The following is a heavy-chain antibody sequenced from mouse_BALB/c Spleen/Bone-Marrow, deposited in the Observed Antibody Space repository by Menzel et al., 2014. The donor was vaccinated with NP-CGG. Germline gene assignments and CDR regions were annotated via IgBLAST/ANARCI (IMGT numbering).Heavy chain of an antibody. Sequence: DVQLQESGGGLVQPGGSLRLSCATSGFTFTDYYMSWVRQPPGKALEWLVFIRNKANGYTTEYSASVKGRFTISRDNSQSILYLQMNTLRAEDSATYYCARNYDGAMDYWGQGTSVTVSS. J-gene: IGHJ4*01. CDR1: GFTFTDYY. D-gene: IGHD2-12*01. CDR3: ARNYDGAMDY. V-gene: IGHV7-3*02. CDR2: IRNKANGYTT.